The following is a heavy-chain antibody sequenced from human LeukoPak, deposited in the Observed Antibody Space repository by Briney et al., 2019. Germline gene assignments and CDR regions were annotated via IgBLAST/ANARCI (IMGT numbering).Heavy chain of an antibody. Sequence: GGSLRLSCAASGFTFSSYEMNWVRQAPGKGLEWVSYISGSGSTIYYADSVKGRFTISRDNAKNSLYLQMNSLRAEDTAVYYCALSGHGSGSYKVDYWGQGTLVTVSS. D-gene: IGHD3-10*01. V-gene: IGHV3-48*03. J-gene: IGHJ4*02. CDR2: ISGSGSTI. CDR3: ALSGHGSGSYKVDY. CDR1: GFTFSSYE.